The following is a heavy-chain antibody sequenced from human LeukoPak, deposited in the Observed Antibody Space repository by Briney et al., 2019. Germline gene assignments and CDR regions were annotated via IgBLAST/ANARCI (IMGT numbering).Heavy chain of an antibody. CDR3: AKDPQQLVDY. CDR2: ISGSGGST. Sequence: PGGSLRLSCAASGFTFNRYGMSWVRQAPGKGLEWVSAISGSGGSTYYADSVKGRFTISRDNSKSTLYLQMNSLRAEDTAVYYCAKDPQQLVDYWGQGTLVTVSS. D-gene: IGHD6-13*01. V-gene: IGHV3-23*01. J-gene: IGHJ4*02. CDR1: GFTFNRYG.